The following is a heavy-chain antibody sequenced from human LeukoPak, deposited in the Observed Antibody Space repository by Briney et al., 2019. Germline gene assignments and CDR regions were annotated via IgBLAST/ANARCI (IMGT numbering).Heavy chain of an antibody. CDR2: IYYSGST. CDR1: GGSISSYY. Sequence: PSETLSLTCTVSGGSISSYYWSWIRQPPGKGLEWIGYIYYSGSTNYNPSLKSRVTISVDTSKNQFSLKVSSVTAADTAVYYCARYHSSGWYIDYWGQGTLVTVSS. CDR3: ARYHSSGWYIDY. V-gene: IGHV4-59*01. D-gene: IGHD6-19*01. J-gene: IGHJ4*02.